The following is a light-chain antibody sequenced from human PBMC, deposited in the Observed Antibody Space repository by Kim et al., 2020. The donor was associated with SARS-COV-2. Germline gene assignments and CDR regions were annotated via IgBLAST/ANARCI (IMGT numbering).Light chain of an antibody. J-gene: IGLJ1*01. CDR1: NIGSKS. Sequence: APGKTAKITCGGNNIGSKSVLWYQKKPGQAPVLVIYYDSDRPSGIPERFSGSNSGDTATLTISRVEAGDEADYYCQVWDSSSDLYVFGTGTKVTVL. CDR2: YDS. CDR3: QVWDSSSDLYV. V-gene: IGLV3-21*04.